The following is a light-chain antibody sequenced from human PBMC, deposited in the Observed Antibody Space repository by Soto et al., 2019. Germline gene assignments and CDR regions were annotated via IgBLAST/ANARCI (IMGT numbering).Light chain of an antibody. CDR2: GAS. J-gene: IGKJ2*01. V-gene: IGKV3-20*01. CDR1: QSISGSY. Sequence: EIVLTQSPGTLSLSPGERATLSCRASQSISGSYLAWYQQKPGQPPRLLIYGASSSATGIPDRLSGSGSGTDFTLTFSRLEPEDFAVYYGQQYGTSPYTFGKGTKLEIK. CDR3: QQYGTSPYT.